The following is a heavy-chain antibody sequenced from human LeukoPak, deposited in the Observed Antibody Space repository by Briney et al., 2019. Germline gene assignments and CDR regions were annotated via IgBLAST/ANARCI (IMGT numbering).Heavy chain of an antibody. CDR3: AGPLGSWYLNWFDP. J-gene: IGHJ5*02. CDR2: INPNSGGT. D-gene: IGHD6-13*01. V-gene: IGHV1-2*02. Sequence: ASVKVSCKASGYTFTGYYMHWERQAPGQGLEWMGWINPNSGGTNYAQKFQGRVTMTRDTSISTAYMELSRLRSDDTAVYYCAGPLGSWYLNWFDPWGQGTLVTVSS. CDR1: GYTFTGYY.